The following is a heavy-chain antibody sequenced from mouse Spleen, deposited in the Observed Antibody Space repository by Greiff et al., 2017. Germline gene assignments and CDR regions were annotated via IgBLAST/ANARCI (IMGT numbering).Heavy chain of an antibody. D-gene: IGHD2-5*01. V-gene: IGHV1-55*01. CDR2: IYPGSGST. Sequence: QVQLKQPGAELVKPGASVKMSCKASGYTFTSYWITWVKQRPGQGLEWIGDIYPGSGSTNYNEKFKSKATLTVDTSSSTAYMQLSSLTSEDSAVYYCARSWNSNLYAMDYWGQGTSVTVSS. J-gene: IGHJ4*01. CDR3: ARSWNSNLYAMDY. CDR1: GYTFTSYW.